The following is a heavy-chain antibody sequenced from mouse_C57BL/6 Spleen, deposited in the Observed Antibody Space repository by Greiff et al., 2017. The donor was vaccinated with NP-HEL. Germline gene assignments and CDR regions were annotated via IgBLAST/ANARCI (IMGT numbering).Heavy chain of an antibody. V-gene: IGHV14-1*01. J-gene: IGHJ1*03. D-gene: IGHD2-1*01. Sequence: VQLQQSGAELVRPGASVKLSCTASGFNIKDYYMHWVKQRPEQGLEWIGRIDPEDGDTEYAPKFQGKATMTADTSSNTAYLQLSSLTSEDTAVYYCTIRGNLHLYFDVWGTGTTVTVSS. CDR2: IDPEDGDT. CDR1: GFNIKDYY. CDR3: TIRGNLHLYFDV.